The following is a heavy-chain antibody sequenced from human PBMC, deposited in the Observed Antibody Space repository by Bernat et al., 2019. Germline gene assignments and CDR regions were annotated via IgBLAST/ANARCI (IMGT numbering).Heavy chain of an antibody. CDR1: GYTFTGYY. Sequence: QVQLVQSGAEVREPGASVKVSCKASGYTFTGYYIHWVRQAPVQGLEWMGWINPNSGGTNYPHEFQGRVTMTRDTSISTVYMELSRLRSDDTAVYYCVRGGTTLVTPRSFFFDFWGQGTLLTVSS. V-gene: IGHV1-2*02. CDR2: INPNSGGT. J-gene: IGHJ4*02. D-gene: IGHD4-23*01. CDR3: VRGGTTLVTPRSFFFDF.